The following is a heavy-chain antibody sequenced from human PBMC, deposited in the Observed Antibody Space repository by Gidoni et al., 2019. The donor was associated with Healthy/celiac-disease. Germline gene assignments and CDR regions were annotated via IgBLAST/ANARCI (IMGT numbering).Heavy chain of an antibody. CDR1: GFTFSSYG. CDR3: ASSGYFNDY. CDR2: IWYDGSNK. Sequence: QVQLVESGGGVVQPGRSLRLSCAASGFTFSSYGMHWFRQAPGKGLDWVAVIWYDGSNKYYADSVKGRFTISRDNSKNTLYLQMNSLRAEDTAVYYCASSGYFNDYWGQGTLVTVSS. J-gene: IGHJ4*02. D-gene: IGHD3-22*01. V-gene: IGHV3-33*01.